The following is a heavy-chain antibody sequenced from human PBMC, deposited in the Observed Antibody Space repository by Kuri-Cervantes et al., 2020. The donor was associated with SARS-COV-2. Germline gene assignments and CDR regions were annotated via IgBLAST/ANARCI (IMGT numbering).Heavy chain of an antibody. CDR2: INSDGSST. CDR1: GFTFSSYW. D-gene: IGHD2-21*02. CDR3: ARYSVVVTAIDY. V-gene: IGHV3-74*01. J-gene: IGHJ4*02. Sequence: GESLKISCAASGFTFSSYWMHWVRQAPGKGLVWVSRINSDGSSTSYADSVKGRFTISRDNAKNTLYLQMNSLRAEDTAVYYCARYSVVVTAIDYWGQGTLVTVSS.